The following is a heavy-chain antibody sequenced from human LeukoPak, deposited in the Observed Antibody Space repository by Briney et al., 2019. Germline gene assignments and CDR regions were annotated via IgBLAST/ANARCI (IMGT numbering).Heavy chain of an antibody. CDR3: ARDYYDSSGTITTSYAFDI. D-gene: IGHD3-22*01. V-gene: IGHV3-48*01. Sequence: AGGSLRLSCAASGFTFSSYSMNWVRQAPGKGLEWVSYISSSSSTIYYADSVKGRFTISRDNAKNSLYLQMNSLRAEDTAVYYCARDYYDSSGTITTSYAFDIWGQGTMVTVSS. J-gene: IGHJ3*02. CDR2: ISSSSSTI. CDR1: GFTFSSYS.